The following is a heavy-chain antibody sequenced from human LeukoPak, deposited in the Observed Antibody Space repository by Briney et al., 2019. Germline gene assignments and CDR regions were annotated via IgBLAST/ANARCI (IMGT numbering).Heavy chain of an antibody. D-gene: IGHD3-3*02. CDR1: GFSFSTYT. CDR2: ISGSGSHI. V-gene: IGHV3-21*01. CDR3: ASHFWNYYRIDY. Sequence: GESLRLSCAASGFSFSTYTMNWARQAPGKGLEWVSSISGSGSHIYYSDSVKGRFTISRDNAKNSLSLQMNSLRAEDTAIYYCASHFWNYYRIDYWGQGILVTVSS. J-gene: IGHJ4*02.